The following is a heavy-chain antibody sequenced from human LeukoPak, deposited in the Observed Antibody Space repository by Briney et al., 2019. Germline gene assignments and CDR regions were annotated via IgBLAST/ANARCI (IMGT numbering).Heavy chain of an antibody. CDR3: AGEFGELYR. CDR1: GGSIRGSYYY. CDR2: IYDSGST. V-gene: IGHV4-39*01. Sequence: PSETLSLTCTVSGGSIRGSYYYWGWIRQPPGKGLEWIGSIYDSGSTYYNPSLKSRVTISVDTSKNQFSLKLNSVTAADTAVYYCAGEFGELYRWGQGTLVTVSS. D-gene: IGHD3-10*01. J-gene: IGHJ5*02.